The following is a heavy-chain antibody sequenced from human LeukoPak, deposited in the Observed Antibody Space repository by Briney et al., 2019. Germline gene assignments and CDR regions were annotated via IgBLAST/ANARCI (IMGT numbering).Heavy chain of an antibody. V-gene: IGHV1-2*02. CDR2: INPNYGGI. CDR1: GYTFTGYY. CDR3: ARAAYRDY. D-gene: IGHD3-16*01. Sequence: ASVKVSCKASGYTFTGYYMHWVRQAPGQGLEWMGWINPNYGGIHYAQNFQGRVTMTRDTSISTAYMELSRLRSDDTAVYYCARAAYRDYWGQGTLVTVSS. J-gene: IGHJ4*02.